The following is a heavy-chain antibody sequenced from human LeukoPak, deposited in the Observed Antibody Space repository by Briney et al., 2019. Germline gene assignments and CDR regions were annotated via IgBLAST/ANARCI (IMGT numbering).Heavy chain of an antibody. V-gene: IGHV6-1*01. Sequence: SQTLSLTCALSGDTFSSNSVTWNWIRQSPSRGLEWLVRTYYRSTWYNDYAVSVRGRITVNPDTSKNQFSLHLNSVTPEDTAIYYCARRLTQYDCFDPWGQGILVTVSS. D-gene: IGHD2-2*01. CDR1: GDTFSSNSVT. J-gene: IGHJ5*02. CDR2: TYYRSTWYN. CDR3: ARRLTQYDCFDP.